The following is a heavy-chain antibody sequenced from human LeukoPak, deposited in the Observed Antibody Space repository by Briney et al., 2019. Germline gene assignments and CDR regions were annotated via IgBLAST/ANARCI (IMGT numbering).Heavy chain of an antibody. CDR2: ISSSSSTI. CDR3: ARDLIVEGTAILGY. CDR1: GFTFSSYS. D-gene: IGHD1-26*01. V-gene: IGHV3-48*01. J-gene: IGHJ4*02. Sequence: PGGSLRLSCAASGFTFSSYSMNWVRQAPGKGLEWVSYISSSSSTIYYADSVKGRFTISRDNAKNSLYLQMNSLRAEDTAVYYCARDLIVEGTAILGYWGQGTLVTVSS.